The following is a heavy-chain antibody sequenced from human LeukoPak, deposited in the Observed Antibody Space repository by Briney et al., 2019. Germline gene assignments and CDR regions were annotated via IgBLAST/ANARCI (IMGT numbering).Heavy chain of an antibody. J-gene: IGHJ4*02. CDR2: IYYSGST. CDR3: ARHGPRDPMIVVVITPFDY. D-gene: IGHD3-22*01. CDR1: GVSISSSSYY. Sequence: SETLSLTCTVSGVSISSSSYYWGWIRQPPGKGLKWIGSIYYSGSTYYNPSLKSRVTISVDTSKNQFSLKLSSVTAADTAVYYCARHGPRDPMIVVVITPFDYWGQGTLVTVSS. V-gene: IGHV4-39*01.